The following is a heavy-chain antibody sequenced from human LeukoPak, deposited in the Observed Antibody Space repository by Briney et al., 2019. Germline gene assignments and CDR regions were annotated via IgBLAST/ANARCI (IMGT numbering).Heavy chain of an antibody. D-gene: IGHD1-7*01. V-gene: IGHV1-69*13. CDR2: IIPIFGTA. J-gene: IGHJ3*02. CDR1: GGTFSSYA. Sequence: SVKVSCKASGGTFSSYAISWVRQAPGQGLEWMGGIIPIFGTANYAQKFQGRVTITADESTSTAYMELSSLRSEDTAVYYCARDPRDNWKYGHDAFDIWGQGTMVTVFS. CDR3: ARDPRDNWKYGHDAFDI.